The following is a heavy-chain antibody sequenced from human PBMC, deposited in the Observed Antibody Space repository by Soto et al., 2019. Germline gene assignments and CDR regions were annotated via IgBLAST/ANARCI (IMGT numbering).Heavy chain of an antibody. CDR1: SVSINSFTNHY. CDR3: ATQGFGKLHGLVDV. J-gene: IGHJ6*02. Sequence: QAQLQTSGPGLVKPSETLSLTCTVSSVSINSFTNHYCCWIRQPPGKGLEWVGYISKSGVTRYNPSLSSRVTLSVDTSKNQFSLKRSSVTAADTALYFCATQGFGKLHGLVDVWGQGTTVTVSS. V-gene: IGHV4-59*08. D-gene: IGHD3-10*01. CDR2: ISKSGVT.